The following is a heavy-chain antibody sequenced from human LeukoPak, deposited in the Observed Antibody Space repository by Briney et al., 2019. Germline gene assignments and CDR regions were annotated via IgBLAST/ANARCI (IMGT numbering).Heavy chain of an antibody. D-gene: IGHD6-13*01. J-gene: IGHJ4*02. CDR2: IRYDGSNK. V-gene: IGHV3-30*02. CDR3: ARPIAAAGSHFDY. Sequence: GGSLRLSCAASGFTFSSYGMHWVRQAPGKGLEWVAFIRYDGSNKYYADSVKGRFTISRDNSRNTLYLQMNSLRAEDTAVYYCARPIAAAGSHFDYWGQGTLVTVSS. CDR1: GFTFSSYG.